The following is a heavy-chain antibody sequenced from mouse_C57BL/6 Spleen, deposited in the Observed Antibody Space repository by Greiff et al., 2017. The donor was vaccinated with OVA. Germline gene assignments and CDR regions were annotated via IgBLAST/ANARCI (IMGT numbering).Heavy chain of an antibody. J-gene: IGHJ1*03. CDR2: IWSGGST. CDR1: GFSLTSYG. V-gene: IGHV2-2*01. CDR3: ARLYYYGSSSWYFDV. Sequence: QVQLQQSGPGLVQPSQSLSITCTVSGFSLTSYGVHWVRQSPGKGLEWLGVIWSGGSTDYNAAFISRLSISKDNSKSQVFFKMNSLQADDTAIYYCARLYYYGSSSWYFDVWGTGTTVTVSS. D-gene: IGHD1-1*01.